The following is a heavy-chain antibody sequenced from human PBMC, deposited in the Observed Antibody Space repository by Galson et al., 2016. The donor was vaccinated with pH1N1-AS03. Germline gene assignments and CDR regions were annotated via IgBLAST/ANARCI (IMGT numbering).Heavy chain of an antibody. J-gene: IGHJ4*02. CDR1: GFSLTTSAVG. Sequence: PALVKPTQTLTLTCTFSGFSLTTSAVGVVWIRQPPGKALEWLALIYWDDDQRYNSSLKSRLTITKDTSKNQVDLTMTNMDPVDTATYYCARTAGWLPDFWGQGTLVTVSS. CDR3: ARTAGWLPDF. CDR2: IYWDDDQ. D-gene: IGHD3-9*01. V-gene: IGHV2-5*02.